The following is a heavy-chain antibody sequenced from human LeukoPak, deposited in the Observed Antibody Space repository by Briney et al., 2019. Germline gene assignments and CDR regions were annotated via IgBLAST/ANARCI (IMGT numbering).Heavy chain of an antibody. CDR2: ISSSGTTI. V-gene: IGHV3-11*04. Sequence: GGSLRLSCVASGFSFSDYYMVWIRQAPGKGLEWVSYISSSGTTIYYADSVKGRFTISWDNAKNSLYLQMNSLRAEDTAVYYCARGANIHPRSSWLLDYWGQGTLVTVSS. CDR3: ARGANIHPRSSWLLDY. D-gene: IGHD6-13*01. CDR1: GFSFSDYY. J-gene: IGHJ4*02.